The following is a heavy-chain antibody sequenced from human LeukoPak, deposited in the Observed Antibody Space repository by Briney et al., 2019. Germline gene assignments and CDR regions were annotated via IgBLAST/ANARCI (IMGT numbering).Heavy chain of an antibody. CDR2: IYPNSGGT. CDR3: ATGRGYSYGFDY. CDR1: GYTFTGYY. V-gene: IGHV1-2*02. D-gene: IGHD5-18*01. Sequence: ASVKVSCKASGYTFTGYYMHWVRQAPGQGLEWMGWIYPNSGGTNYAQKFQGRVTVTRDTSISTAYMQLSRLRSDYTAVYYCATGRGYSYGFDYWGQGTLVTVSS. J-gene: IGHJ4*02.